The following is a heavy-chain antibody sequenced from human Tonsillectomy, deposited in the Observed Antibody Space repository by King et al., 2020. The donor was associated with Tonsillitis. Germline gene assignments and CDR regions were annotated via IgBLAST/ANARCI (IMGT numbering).Heavy chain of an antibody. CDR3: ARDSGTFPDY. CDR1: GYTFGDHF. Sequence: QLVQSGAEVKKPGASVTVSCKSSGYTFGDHFMHWVRQAPVQGLAVMGWSNPNIGGRHYAQKFQGRSTMPRDTSISTAYMELSSLRSDDTAVYYCARDSGTFPDYWGQGTLVTVSS. J-gene: IGHJ4*02. V-gene: IGHV1-2*02. CDR2: SNPNIGGR. D-gene: IGHD1-26*01.